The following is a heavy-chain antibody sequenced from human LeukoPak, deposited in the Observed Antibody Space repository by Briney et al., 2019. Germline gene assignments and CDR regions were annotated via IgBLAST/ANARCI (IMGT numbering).Heavy chain of an antibody. CDR1: GFTFSSYA. V-gene: IGHV3-64*04. Sequence: GGSLRLSCSASGFTFSSYAMHWVRQAPGKGLEYVPAISSNGGSTYYADSVKGRFTISRDNSKNTLYLQMNSLRAEDTAVYYCAKDTWEYYDILTGSFDYWGQGTLVTVSS. J-gene: IGHJ4*02. CDR2: ISSNGGST. D-gene: IGHD3-9*01. CDR3: AKDTWEYYDILTGSFDY.